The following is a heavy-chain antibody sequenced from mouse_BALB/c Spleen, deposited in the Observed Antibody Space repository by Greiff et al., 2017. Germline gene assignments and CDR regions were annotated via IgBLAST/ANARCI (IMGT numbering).Heavy chain of an antibody. D-gene: IGHD2-4*01. V-gene: IGHV2-5-1*01. J-gene: IGHJ3*01. CDR2: IWRGGST. Sequence: QVQLKESGPSLVQPSQSLSITCTVSGFSLTSYGVHWVRQSPGKGLEWLGVIWRGGSTDYNAAFMSRLSITKDNSKSQVFFKMNSLQADDTAIYYCAKKGDDYDEGFAYWGQGTLVTVSA. CDR3: AKKGDDYDEGFAY. CDR1: GFSLTSYG.